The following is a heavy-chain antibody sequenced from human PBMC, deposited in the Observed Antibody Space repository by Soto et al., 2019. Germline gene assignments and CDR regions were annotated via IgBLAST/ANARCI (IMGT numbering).Heavy chain of an antibody. V-gene: IGHV4-34*01. D-gene: IGHD1-26*01. CDR2: INHSGST. Sequence: SETLSLTCAVYGGSFSGYYWTWIRQPPGTGLEWIGEINHSGSTYYNPSLSSRPTISVDTSNNHFSLKVKSVTAADTAVYYCARFSGSYNDRYFDCWGQGILVTVSS. CDR1: GGSFSGYY. J-gene: IGHJ4*02. CDR3: ARFSGSYNDRYFDC.